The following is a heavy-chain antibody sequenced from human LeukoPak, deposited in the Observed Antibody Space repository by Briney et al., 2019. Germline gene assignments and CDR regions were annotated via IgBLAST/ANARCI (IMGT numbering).Heavy chain of an antibody. J-gene: IGHJ5*02. V-gene: IGHV4-39*01. D-gene: IGHD2-2*01. CDR1: GGSISSSSYY. CDR3: ARRKGYCSSTSCYGVWFDP. Sequence: PSETLSLTCTVSGGSISSSSYYRGWIRQPPGKGLEWIGSIYYSGSTYYNPSLKSRVTISVDTSKNQFSLKLSSVTAADTAVYYCARRKGYCSSTSCYGVWFDPWGQGTLVTVSS. CDR2: IYYSGST.